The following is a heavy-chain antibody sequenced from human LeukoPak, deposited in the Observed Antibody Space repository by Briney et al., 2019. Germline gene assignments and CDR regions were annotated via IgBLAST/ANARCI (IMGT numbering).Heavy chain of an antibody. CDR1: GFTFGNYA. V-gene: IGHV3-23*01. J-gene: IGHJ4*02. D-gene: IGHD5-12*01. Sequence: GGSLRLSCAASGFTFGNYAMSWVRQAPGKGLEWVSAIIGSDDSTFYADSVKGRFTISRGNSKNTLYLQMNSLRAEDTALYYCAKDLGSGYDIFDYWGQGTLVTVSS. CDR2: IIGSDDST. CDR3: AKDLGSGYDIFDY.